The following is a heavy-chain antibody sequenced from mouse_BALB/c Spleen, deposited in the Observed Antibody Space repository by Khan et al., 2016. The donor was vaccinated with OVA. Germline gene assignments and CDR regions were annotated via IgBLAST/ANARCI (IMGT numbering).Heavy chain of an antibody. CDR2: INPRSGYT. J-gene: IGHJ4*01. D-gene: IGHD2-14*01. CDR3: ARRTTGYTMDS. Sequence: QVQLKQSGAELARPGASMRMSCKASGYTFTSNTMHWIKQRPGQGLEWIGYINPRSGYTNYNQNFKDKATLNADKSSSTAYMQLSSLTSEDSAVYNCARRTTGYTMDSCDQGTSVTVSS. CDR1: GYTFTSNT. V-gene: IGHV1-4*01.